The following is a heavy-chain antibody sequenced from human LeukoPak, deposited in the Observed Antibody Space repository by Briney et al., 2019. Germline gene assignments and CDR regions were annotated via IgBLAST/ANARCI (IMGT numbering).Heavy chain of an antibody. V-gene: IGHV1-8*01. Sequence: VASVKVSCKASGYTFTSYDINSVRQATGQGLEWMGWMNPNSGNTGYAQKFQGRVTMTRNSSITTAYMELSSLRSEDTAVYYCARRHGRCSDGSCYYPDYWGQGTLVTVSS. J-gene: IGHJ4*02. CDR1: GYTFTSYD. D-gene: IGHD2-15*01. CDR3: ARRHGRCSDGSCYYPDY. CDR2: MNPNSGNT.